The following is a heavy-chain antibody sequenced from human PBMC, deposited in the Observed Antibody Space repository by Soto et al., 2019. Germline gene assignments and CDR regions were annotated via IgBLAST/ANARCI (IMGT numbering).Heavy chain of an antibody. CDR2: AYYSGST. V-gene: IGHV4-59*01. CDR1: GGYISHYY. Sequence: LSLTCSVSGGYISHYYWSWNRQSPGKGLEWIGYAYYSGSTDYNPSLKSRVTMAVDTSKNQVSLKLNSVTTADTAVYYCARDRSTYGGGGTGEVKENWFDPWGPGTLVTVSS. J-gene: IGHJ5*02. D-gene: IGHD3-3*02. CDR3: ARDRSTYGGGGTGEVKENWFDP.